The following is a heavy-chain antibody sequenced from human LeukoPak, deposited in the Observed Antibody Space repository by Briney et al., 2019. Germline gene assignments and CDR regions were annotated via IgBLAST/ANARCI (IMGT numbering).Heavy chain of an antibody. V-gene: IGHV1-8*01. D-gene: IGHD2-2*01. CDR2: MNPNSGNT. Sequence: ASVKVSCKASGYTFTSYDINWVRQATGQGLEWMGWMNPNSGNTGYAQKFQGRVTMTRNTSISTAYMELSSLRSEDTAVYYCAGGGYCSSTSCYLSYGMDVWGQGTTVTVSS. J-gene: IGHJ6*02. CDR1: GYTFTSYD. CDR3: AGGGYCSSTSCYLSYGMDV.